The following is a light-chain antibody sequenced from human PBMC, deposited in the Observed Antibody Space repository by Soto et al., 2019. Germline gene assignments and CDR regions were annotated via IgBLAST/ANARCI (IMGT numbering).Light chain of an antibody. CDR3: QQSFSTPPS. CDR1: QTISTY. V-gene: IGKV1-39*01. J-gene: IGKJ1*01. CDR2: GAS. Sequence: DSVMIQGPCTLSTSVGDRVTITCRASQTISTYLNWYQQKPGKAPKLLIYGASSLQSGVPSRFSGSGSGTDFTLTISSLQPEDLGTYYCQQSFSTPPSFDQRTKVDI.